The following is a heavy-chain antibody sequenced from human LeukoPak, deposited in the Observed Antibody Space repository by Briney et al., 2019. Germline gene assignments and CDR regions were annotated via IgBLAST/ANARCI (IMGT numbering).Heavy chain of an antibody. Sequence: GGSLRLSCAASGITISGSWMHWVRQAPGKGLVWVARIKHDGSRTSYADSVKGRFTVSRDNAKNTLYLQMNGLRAEDTAMYYCTRSDYGDYWGQGTLVTVSS. J-gene: IGHJ4*02. CDR2: IKHDGSRT. CDR3: TRSDYGDY. CDR1: GITISGSW. V-gene: IGHV3-74*01.